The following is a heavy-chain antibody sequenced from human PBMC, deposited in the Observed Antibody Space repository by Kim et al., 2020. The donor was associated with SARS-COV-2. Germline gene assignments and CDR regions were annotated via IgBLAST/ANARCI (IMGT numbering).Heavy chain of an antibody. CDR2: ISGSGGST. J-gene: IGHJ6*02. CDR1: GFTFNSYA. V-gene: IGHV3-23*01. CDR3: AKDFSIWFGELFMSMDV. Sequence: GGSLRLSCAASGFTFNSYAMSWVRQAPGKGLEWVSAISGSGGSTYYADSVKGRFTISRDNSKNTLYLQMNSLRAEDTAVYYCAKDFSIWFGELFMSMDVWGQGTTVTVSS. D-gene: IGHD3-10*01.